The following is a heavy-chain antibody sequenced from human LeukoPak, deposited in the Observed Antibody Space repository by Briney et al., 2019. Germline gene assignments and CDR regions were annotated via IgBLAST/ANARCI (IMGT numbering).Heavy chain of an antibody. CDR2: IWYDGSNK. D-gene: IGHD2-15*01. CDR3: AEQLGYCSDGSCYFPY. Sequence: GGSLRLSCAASGFTFSSYGMHWVRQAPGKGLEWVAVIWYDGSNKYYADSVQGRFTISRDNSKSTLCLQMNSLRAEDTGVYYCAEQLGYCSDGSCYFPYWGQGTLVTVSS. V-gene: IGHV3-33*06. CDR1: GFTFSSYG. J-gene: IGHJ4*02.